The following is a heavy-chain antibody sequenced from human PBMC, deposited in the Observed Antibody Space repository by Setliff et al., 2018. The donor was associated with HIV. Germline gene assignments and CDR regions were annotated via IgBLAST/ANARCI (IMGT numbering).Heavy chain of an antibody. D-gene: IGHD3-22*01. Sequence: GASVKVSCKASGNTFTSGYMHWVRQAPGQGLEWMGMINPTGRRTTYAQKFQGRVTMTRDTSTSTVYMDLSSLRSEDTAIYYCARDIPGPAISSGSMKNSFDPWGQGTLVTVSS. V-gene: IGHV1-46*01. CDR1: GNTFTSGY. CDR2: INPTGRRT. CDR3: ARDIPGPAISSGSMKNSFDP. J-gene: IGHJ5*02.